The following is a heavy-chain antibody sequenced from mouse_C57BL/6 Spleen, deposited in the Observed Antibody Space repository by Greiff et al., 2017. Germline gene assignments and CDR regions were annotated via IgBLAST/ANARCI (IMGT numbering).Heavy chain of an antibody. Sequence: EVQLQQSGPELVKPGASVKISCKASGYTFTDYYMNWVKQSHGKSLEWIGDINPNNGGTSYNQKFKGKATLTVDKSSSTAYMELRSLTSEDSAVYYGAREDDYDDAPFAYWGQGTLVTVTA. V-gene: IGHV1-26*01. CDR1: GYTFTDYY. D-gene: IGHD2-4*01. CDR2: INPNNGGT. J-gene: IGHJ3*01. CDR3: AREDDYDDAPFAY.